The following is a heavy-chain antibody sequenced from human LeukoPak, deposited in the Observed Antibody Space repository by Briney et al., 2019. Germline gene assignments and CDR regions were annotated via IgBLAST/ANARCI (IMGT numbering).Heavy chain of an antibody. CDR1: GYTYTGYY. J-gene: IGHJ4*02. V-gene: IGHV1-2*02. CDR3: AKDRPLITMVRGVTFDY. Sequence: GASVKVSCKASGYTYTGYYMHWARQAPGQGLEWMGWINPNSGGTNYAQKFQGRVTMTRDTSISTAYMELDRLRSDDTAVYYCAKDRPLITMVRGVTFDYWGQGTLVTVSS. CDR2: INPNSGGT. D-gene: IGHD3-10*01.